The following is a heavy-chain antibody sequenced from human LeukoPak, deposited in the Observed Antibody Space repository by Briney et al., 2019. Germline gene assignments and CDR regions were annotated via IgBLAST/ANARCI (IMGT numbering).Heavy chain of an antibody. CDR3: AKDVGNYDALYYFDY. V-gene: IGHV3-23*01. CDR1: GFTFSSYG. D-gene: IGHD4-11*01. Sequence: GGSLRLSCAASGFTFSSYGMSWVRQAPGKGLEWVSAISGSGGSTYYADSVKGRFTISRDNSKNTLYLQMNSLRAEDTAVYYCAKDVGNYDALYYFDYWGQGTLVTVSS. CDR2: ISGSGGST. J-gene: IGHJ4*02.